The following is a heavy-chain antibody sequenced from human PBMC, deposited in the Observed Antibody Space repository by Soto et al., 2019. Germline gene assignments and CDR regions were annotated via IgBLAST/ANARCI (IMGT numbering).Heavy chain of an antibody. CDR2: IYYDGNNR. V-gene: IGHV3-33*01. D-gene: IGHD1-26*01. CDR1: GFTFSGYA. J-gene: IGHJ4*02. CDR3: ARGSAFIGLDY. Sequence: VGSLRLSCAASGFTFSGYAMHWVRQAPGKGLDWVAVIYYDGNNRNYADSVKGRFTVSRDNSKNTLYLQMNSLRAEDTAIYYCARGSAFIGLDYWGQGTPVTVSS.